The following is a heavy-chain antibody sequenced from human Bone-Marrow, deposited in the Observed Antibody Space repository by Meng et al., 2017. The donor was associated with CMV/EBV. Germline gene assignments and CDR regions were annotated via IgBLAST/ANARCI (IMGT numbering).Heavy chain of an antibody. Sequence: SGVTFSNAGMSWVRQAPGKGLEWVGRIKSKTDGGRTDYAAPVKGRFTMSRDDSKNTLYMQMKSLKNEDTAVYYCITKPSIAARPRDYWGQGTLVTVSS. CDR3: ITKPSIAARPRDY. J-gene: IGHJ4*02. CDR2: IKSKTDGGRT. V-gene: IGHV3-15*01. CDR1: GVTFSNAG. D-gene: IGHD6-6*01.